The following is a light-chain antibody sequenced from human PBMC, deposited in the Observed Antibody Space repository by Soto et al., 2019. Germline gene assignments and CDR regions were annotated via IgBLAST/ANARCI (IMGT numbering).Light chain of an antibody. CDR3: QQYNNWPPWT. Sequence: EIVMTQSPATLSVSTGERATLSCRASQSVSSNLAWYQQKPGQAPRLLIYGASTRATGIPARFSGSGSGTEFILTISSLQSEDFAVYYCQQYNNWPPWTFGQGTKVDIK. V-gene: IGKV3-15*01. CDR1: QSVSSN. J-gene: IGKJ1*01. CDR2: GAS.